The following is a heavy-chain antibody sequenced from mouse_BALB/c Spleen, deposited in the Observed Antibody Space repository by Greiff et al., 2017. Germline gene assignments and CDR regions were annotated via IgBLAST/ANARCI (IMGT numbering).Heavy chain of an antibody. CDR1: GYAFTNYL. V-gene: IGHV1-54*03. J-gene: IGHJ4*01. CDR3: ARGGNFPYYYAMDY. CDR2: IIPGSGGT. Sequence: QVQLKQSGAELVRPGTSVKVSCKASGYAFTNYLIEWVKQRPGQGLEWIGVIIPGSGGTNYNEKFKGKATLTADKSSSPAYMQLSSLTSDDSAVYFCARGGNFPYYYAMDYWGQGTSVTVSS. D-gene: IGHD2-1*01.